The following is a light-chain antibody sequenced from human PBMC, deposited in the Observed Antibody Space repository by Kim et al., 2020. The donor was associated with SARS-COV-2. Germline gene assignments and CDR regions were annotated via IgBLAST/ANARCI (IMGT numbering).Light chain of an antibody. CDR2: AAS. CDR1: QGISSW. CDR3: EQYESYPRT. V-gene: IGKV1D-16*01. J-gene: IGKJ1*01. Sequence: DIQMTQSPSSLSASIGDRVTITCRASQGISSWLAWYQQKPEKAPKCLIYAASSLQSGVPSRFSGSGSGTDFTLTISSLQPEDFATYCSEQYESYPRTFGPGTKVDIK.